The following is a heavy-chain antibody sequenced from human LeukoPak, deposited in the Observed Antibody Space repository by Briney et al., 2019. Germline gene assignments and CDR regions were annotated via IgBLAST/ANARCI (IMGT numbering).Heavy chain of an antibody. J-gene: IGHJ4*02. D-gene: IGHD2-15*01. CDR2: MSGRGVST. V-gene: IGHV3-23*01. Sequence: GSLRLSCAASGFTFTNYAMSWVRQAPGKGLEWVSGMSGRGVSTYYADSVKGRFTISSDNSKNTLYLQMNSLRAEDTAIYYCAKDCNGGNCYIDYWGQGTLVTVAS. CDR1: GFTFTNYA. CDR3: AKDCNGGNCYIDY.